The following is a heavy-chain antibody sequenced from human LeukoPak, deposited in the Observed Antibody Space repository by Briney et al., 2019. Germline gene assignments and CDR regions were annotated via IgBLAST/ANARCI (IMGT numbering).Heavy chain of an antibody. Sequence: ASVKVSCKASGYTFTSYGISWVRQAPGQGLEWMGWISAYNGNTNYAQKLQGRVTMTTDTSTSTAYMELRSLRSDDTAVYYCARGGYDILTGYYRDYWGQGTLVTVSS. CDR1: GYTFTSYG. D-gene: IGHD3-9*01. CDR3: ARGGYDILTGYYRDY. V-gene: IGHV1-18*01. J-gene: IGHJ4*02. CDR2: ISAYNGNT.